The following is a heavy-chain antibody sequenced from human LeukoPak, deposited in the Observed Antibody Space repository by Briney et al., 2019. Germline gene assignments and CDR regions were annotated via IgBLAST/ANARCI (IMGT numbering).Heavy chain of an antibody. Sequence: PRGSLRLSCAASGFTFSSYAMSWVRQAPGKGLEWVSAISGSGGSTYYADSVKGRFTISRDNSKNTVYLQMNSLRAEDTAIYYCAKAVSVGFLRYLDWLLDYWGQGTLATVSS. CDR1: GFTFSSYA. J-gene: IGHJ4*02. CDR3: AKAVSVGFLRYLDWLLDY. D-gene: IGHD3-9*01. CDR2: ISGSGGST. V-gene: IGHV3-23*01.